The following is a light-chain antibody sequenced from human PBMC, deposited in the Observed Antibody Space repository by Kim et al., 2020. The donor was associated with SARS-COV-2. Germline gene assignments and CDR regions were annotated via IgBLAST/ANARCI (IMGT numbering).Light chain of an antibody. CDR2: DTS. V-gene: IGKV3-11*01. Sequence: EIVVTQSPATLSLSPGERATLSCRASQSVSSYLAWYQQKPGQAPRLLIYDTSNRATGIPARFSGSGSGTDFTLTISSLEPEDFAVYYCQQRSNWPTTLGQGSRLEIK. J-gene: IGKJ5*01. CDR3: QQRSNWPTT. CDR1: QSVSSY.